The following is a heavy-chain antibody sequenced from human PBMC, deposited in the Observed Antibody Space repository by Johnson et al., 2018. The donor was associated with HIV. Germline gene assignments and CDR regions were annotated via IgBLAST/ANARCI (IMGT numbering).Heavy chain of an antibody. CDR3: AKCYTYGSHLLAFDV. CDR1: GFTFDHYA. Sequence: VQLVESGGGFVQPGRSLRLSCAASGFTFDHYAMHWVRQGPGKGLEWVAGIGWDGFSIGYVDSLQGRFTISVDDATNSLYLQMHSLRTEDTALYYCAKCYTYGSHLLAFDVWGQGTMVTVS. V-gene: IGHV3-9*01. CDR2: IGWDGFSI. J-gene: IGHJ3*01. D-gene: IGHD3-16*01.